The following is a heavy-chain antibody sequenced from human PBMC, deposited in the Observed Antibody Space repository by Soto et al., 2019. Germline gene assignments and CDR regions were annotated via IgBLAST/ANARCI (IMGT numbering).Heavy chain of an antibody. CDR1: RFTFSSYA. D-gene: IGHD3-3*01. V-gene: IGHV3-23*01. Sequence: GGSLRLSCAASRFTFSSYAMSWVRQAPGKGLEWVSAISGSGGSTYYADSVKGRFTISRDNSKNTLYLQMNSLRAEDTAVYYCAKDRNDFWSGYYYYYGMDVWGQGTTVTVSS. CDR2: ISGSGGST. J-gene: IGHJ6*02. CDR3: AKDRNDFWSGYYYYYGMDV.